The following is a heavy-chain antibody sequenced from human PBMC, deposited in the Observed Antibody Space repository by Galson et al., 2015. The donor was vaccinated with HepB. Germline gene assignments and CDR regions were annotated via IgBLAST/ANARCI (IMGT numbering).Heavy chain of an antibody. CDR1: GFTFSSYS. D-gene: IGHD4-17*01. Sequence: SLRLSCAASGFTFSSYSMNWVRQAPGKGLEWVSYISSSSSTIYYADSVKGRFTISRDNAKNSLYLQMNSLRAEDTAVYYCARDLTMSDYMGNYWGQGTLVTVSS. CDR3: ARDLTMSDYMGNY. J-gene: IGHJ4*02. CDR2: ISSSSSTI. V-gene: IGHV3-48*01.